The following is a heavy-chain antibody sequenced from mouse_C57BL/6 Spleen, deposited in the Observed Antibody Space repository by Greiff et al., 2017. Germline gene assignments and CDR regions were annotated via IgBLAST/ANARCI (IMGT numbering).Heavy chain of an antibody. CDR3: ASRGVVATENYAMDY. CDR2: IWGVGST. D-gene: IGHD1-1*01. Sequence: QVQLKESGPGLVAPSPSLSITCTVSGFSLTSYGVDWVRQSPGKGLEWLGVIWGVGSTNYNSALKSRLSISKDNSKSQVFLKMNSLQTDDTAMYYWASRGVVATENYAMDYWGQGTSVTVSS. J-gene: IGHJ4*01. V-gene: IGHV2-6*01. CDR1: GFSLTSYG.